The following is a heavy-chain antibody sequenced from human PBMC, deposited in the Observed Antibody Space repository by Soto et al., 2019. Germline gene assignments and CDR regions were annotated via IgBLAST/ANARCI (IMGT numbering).Heavy chain of an antibody. CDR1: GFTFNDYT. D-gene: IGHD2-8*01. CDR2: IRSKAYGGTT. Sequence: LRLSCTASGFTFNDYTLSWVRQAPGKGLEWVGFIRSKAYGGTTEYAASVKGRFTISRDDSKSIAYLQMNSLKTEDTAVYYCTAGKLYPSLDFDYWGQGSLVTVSS. J-gene: IGHJ4*02. CDR3: TAGKLYPSLDFDY. V-gene: IGHV3-49*04.